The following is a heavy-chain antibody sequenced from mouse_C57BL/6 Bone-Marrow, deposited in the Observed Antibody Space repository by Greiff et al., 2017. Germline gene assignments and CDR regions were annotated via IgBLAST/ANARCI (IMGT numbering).Heavy chain of an antibody. Sequence: EVQRVESGGGLVQPKGSLKLSCAASGFTFNTYAMHWVRQAPGKGLEWVARIRSKSSNYATYYADSVKDRFTISRDDSQSMLYLQMNNLKTEDTAMYYCVGEGGVRRRTWFAYWGQGTLVTVSA. CDR1: GFTFNTYA. CDR2: IRSKSSNYAT. CDR3: VGEGGVRRRTWFAY. V-gene: IGHV10-3*01. J-gene: IGHJ3*01. D-gene: IGHD2-14*01.